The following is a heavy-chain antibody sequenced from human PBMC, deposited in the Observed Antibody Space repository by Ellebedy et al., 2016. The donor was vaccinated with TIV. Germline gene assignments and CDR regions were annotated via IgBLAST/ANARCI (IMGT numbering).Heavy chain of an antibody. CDR1: GFTFSNYG. Sequence: PGGSLRLSCEASGFTFSNYGMHWVRQAPGKGLEWVALIEYDGGTPYYADFVKGRFTISRDNDKNTLFLQVESLRTEDTAIYYCVRGRDHLDYYDTSGYYASFDSWGQGTLVTVSS. V-gene: IGHV3-30*03. CDR2: IEYDGGTP. CDR3: VRGRDHLDYYDTSGYYASFDS. J-gene: IGHJ4*02. D-gene: IGHD3-22*01.